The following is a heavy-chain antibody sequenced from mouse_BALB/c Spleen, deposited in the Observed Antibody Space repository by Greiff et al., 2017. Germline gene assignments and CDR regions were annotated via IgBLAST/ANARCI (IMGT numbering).Heavy chain of an antibody. V-gene: IGHV1-7*01. CDR1: GYTFTSYW. D-gene: IGHD3-2*01. J-gene: IGHJ3*01. CDR3: ARDSSGFAY. CDR2: INPSTGYT. Sequence: QVQLQQSGAELAKPGASVKMSCKASGYTFTSYWMHWVKQRPGQGLEWIGYINPSTGYTEYNQKFKDKATLTADKSSSTAYMQLSSLTSEDSAVYYCARDSSGFAYWGQGTLVTVSA.